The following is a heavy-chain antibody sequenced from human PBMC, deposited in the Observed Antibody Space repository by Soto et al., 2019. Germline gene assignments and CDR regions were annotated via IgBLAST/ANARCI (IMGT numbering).Heavy chain of an antibody. CDR3: ITDGPDGRAY. CDR2: INAGNGNT. J-gene: IGHJ4*02. Sequence: AGVTVSSKASGSAFTSYGIHWVRQAPGQSLEWMGWINAGNGNTKSSEKFQGRVTISRATSASTAYLELSRLTSEDTAVYYCITDGPDGRAYWGQGTQVTVSS. CDR1: GSAFTSYG. D-gene: IGHD2-8*01. V-gene: IGHV1-3*01.